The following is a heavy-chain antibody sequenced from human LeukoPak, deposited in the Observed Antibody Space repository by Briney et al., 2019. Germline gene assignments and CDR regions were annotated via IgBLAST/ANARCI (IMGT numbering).Heavy chain of an antibody. Sequence: ASVTVSCQASGYTFPSYYMHWVRQAPGPGLEGMGIINPSGGSTSYAQKFQGRVTMTRDTSTSTVYMELSSLRSEDTAVYYCARPLEQLADAFDIWGQGTMVTVSS. J-gene: IGHJ3*02. CDR1: GYTFPSYY. V-gene: IGHV1-46*01. D-gene: IGHD6-6*01. CDR3: ARPLEQLADAFDI. CDR2: INPSGGST.